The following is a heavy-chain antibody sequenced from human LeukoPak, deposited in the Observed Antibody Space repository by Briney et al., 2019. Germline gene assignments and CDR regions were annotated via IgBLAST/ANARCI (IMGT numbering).Heavy chain of an antibody. J-gene: IGHJ6*02. CDR3: ARGSSWPPALYGMDV. Sequence: ASVKVSCKASGYTFTSYGISWVRQAPGQGLEWMGWISAYNGSTNYAQKLQGRVTMTTDTSTSTAYMELRSLRSDDTAVYYCARGSSWPPALYGMDVWGQGTTVTVSS. CDR1: GYTFTSYG. V-gene: IGHV1-18*01. CDR2: ISAYNGST. D-gene: IGHD6-13*01.